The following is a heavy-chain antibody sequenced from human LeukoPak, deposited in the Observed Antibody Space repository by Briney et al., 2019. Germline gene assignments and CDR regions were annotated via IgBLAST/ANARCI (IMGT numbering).Heavy chain of an antibody. Sequence: SETLSLTCSVSGDSISTSDYYWGWIRQPPGKGLGWIGTISYSGSTYYNPSLQSRVTISVDTSKNQFSLELSSVTAADTAVYYCARGSRRLAGFHYWGQGTLVTVSS. J-gene: IGHJ4*02. CDR3: ARGSRRLAGFHY. V-gene: IGHV4-39*01. CDR2: ISYSGST. D-gene: IGHD1-26*01. CDR1: GDSISTSDYY.